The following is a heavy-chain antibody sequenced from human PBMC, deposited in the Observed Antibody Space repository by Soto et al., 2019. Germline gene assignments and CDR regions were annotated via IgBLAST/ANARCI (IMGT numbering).Heavy chain of an antibody. CDR2: ISGSGGTT. J-gene: IGHJ4*02. CDR1: GFTFSSYT. V-gene: IGHV3-23*01. Sequence: PVGSLRLSCAASGFTFSSYTVSWVRQAPGKGLEWVSAISGSGGTTYYADSVKGRFTISRDNSKNTLYLQMNSLRAEDTAVYYCATSYRSIAAGCDYWGQGTLVTVSS. D-gene: IGHD6-25*01. CDR3: ATSYRSIAAGCDY.